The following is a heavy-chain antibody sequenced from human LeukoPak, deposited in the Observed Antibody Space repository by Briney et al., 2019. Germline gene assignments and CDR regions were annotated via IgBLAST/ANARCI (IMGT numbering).Heavy chain of an antibody. J-gene: IGHJ3*02. CDR1: GGSIISGGYY. V-gene: IGHV4-31*03. Sequence: SETLSLTCTVSGGSIISGGYYWSWIRQHPGKDLEWIGHIDYSGSAYHNPSLKSRVTISPDTSKNLFSLELTSVTAADTAVYYCAGGPTHLHPNAFDIWGQGTMVTVSS. CDR3: AGGPTHLHPNAFDI. CDR2: IDYSGSA.